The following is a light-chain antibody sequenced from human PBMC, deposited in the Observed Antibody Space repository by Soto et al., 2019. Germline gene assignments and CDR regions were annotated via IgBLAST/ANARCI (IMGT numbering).Light chain of an antibody. V-gene: IGLV1-51*01. CDR2: DDD. Sequence: QSALTQPPSVSAAPGQKVTISCSGSSSNIGGNSVSWYQQFPGTAPKLLIYDDDKQPSGIPDRFSGSKSGTSATLGITGFQTGDEADYYCGSWDSSLSAYVFATGTKATVL. J-gene: IGLJ1*01. CDR3: GSWDSSLSAYV. CDR1: SSNIGGNS.